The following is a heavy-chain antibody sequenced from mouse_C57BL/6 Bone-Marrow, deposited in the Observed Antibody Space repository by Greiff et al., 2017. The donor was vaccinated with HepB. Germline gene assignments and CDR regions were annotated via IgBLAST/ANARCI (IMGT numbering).Heavy chain of an antibody. J-gene: IGHJ4*01. V-gene: IGHV5-9-1*02. CDR1: GFTFSSYA. Sequence: DVKLVESGAGLVKPGGSLKLSCAASGFTFSSYAMSWVRQTPEKRLEWVAYISSGGDYIYYADTVKSRFTISRDTARNPLYLQMSSLKSEDTAMYYCTRHWSYAMDYWGQGTSVTVSS. CDR2: ISSGGDYI. D-gene: IGHD4-1*01. CDR3: TRHWSYAMDY.